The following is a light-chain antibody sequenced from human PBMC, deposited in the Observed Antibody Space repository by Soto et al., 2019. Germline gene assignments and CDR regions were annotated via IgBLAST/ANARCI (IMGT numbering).Light chain of an antibody. Sequence: QSALTQPASVSGSPGQSITISCTATSSDVGDFNYISWYQQYPGKTPKLIIYEVTYRPSGVSNRFSGSKSGNTASLTISGLQAEDEADYYCSSYSSSSALDVIFGGGTKLTVL. V-gene: IGLV2-14*01. CDR1: SSDVGDFNY. CDR3: SSYSSSSALDVI. CDR2: EVT. J-gene: IGLJ2*01.